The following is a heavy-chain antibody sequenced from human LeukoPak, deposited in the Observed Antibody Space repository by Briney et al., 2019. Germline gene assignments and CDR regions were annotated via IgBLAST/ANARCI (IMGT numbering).Heavy chain of an antibody. CDR2: ISSSSGYI. CDR3: VRAGVATSRDYFDY. J-gene: IGHJ4*02. D-gene: IGHD2-15*01. V-gene: IGHV3-21*01. Sequence: GGSLRLSCAASGFTFSSHSMNWVRQAPGKGLEWVSSISSSSGYIYYADSVKDRFTISRDNAKNSLYLQMNSLRAEDTAVYYCVRAGVATSRDYFDYGGQGTLVTVSS. CDR1: GFTFSSHS.